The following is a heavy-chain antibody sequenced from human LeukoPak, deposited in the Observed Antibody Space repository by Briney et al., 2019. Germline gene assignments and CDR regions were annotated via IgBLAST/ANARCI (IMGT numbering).Heavy chain of an antibody. CDR1: GGSISNYY. CDR3: ARESRIFSTPRFDY. J-gene: IGHJ4*02. D-gene: IGHD2-15*01. CDR2: IYTSGST. V-gene: IGHV4-4*07. Sequence: SETLSLTCTVSGGSISNYYWSWIRQPAGKGLEWIGRIYTSGSTNYNPSLKSRVTMSVDTSKNQFSLKLSSVTAADTAVYYCARESRIFSTPRFDYWGQGTLVTVSS.